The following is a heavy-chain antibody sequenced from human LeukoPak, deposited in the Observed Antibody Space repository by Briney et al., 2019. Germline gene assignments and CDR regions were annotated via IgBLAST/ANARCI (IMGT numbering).Heavy chain of an antibody. Sequence: SGTLFLTCAVSGGSITTSLWWTWVRQPPGKGLEWIGEIYQTGTTHYNPSLKSRVIISVDKSNNEFSLHLNSVTAADTAVYYCARGCSSLTCYEPFDSWGQGTLVTVSS. J-gene: IGHJ4*02. CDR3: ARGCSSLTCYEPFDS. CDR2: IYQTGTT. CDR1: GGSITTSLW. D-gene: IGHD2-2*01. V-gene: IGHV4-4*02.